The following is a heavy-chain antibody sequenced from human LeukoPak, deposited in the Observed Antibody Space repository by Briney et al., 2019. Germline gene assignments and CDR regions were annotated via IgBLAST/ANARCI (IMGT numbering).Heavy chain of an antibody. D-gene: IGHD3-10*01. Sequence: GGSLRLSCAASGFTFSSYGMHWVRQAPGKGLEWVAFIRYDGSNKYYADSVKGRFTISRDNSKNTLYLQMNSLRAEDTAVYYCAKAQYSGSGSTYMDVWGKGTTVTVSS. V-gene: IGHV3-30*02. CDR3: AKAQYSGSGSTYMDV. CDR2: IRYDGSNK. CDR1: GFTFSSYG. J-gene: IGHJ6*03.